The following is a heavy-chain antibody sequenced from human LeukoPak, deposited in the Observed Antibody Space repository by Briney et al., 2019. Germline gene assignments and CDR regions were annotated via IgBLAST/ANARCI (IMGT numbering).Heavy chain of an antibody. J-gene: IGHJ3*02. V-gene: IGHV4-61*01. CDR3: AVVVVPAADSVDFDI. CDR1: GDSVSSGSDY. Sequence: SGTLSLTCTVSGDSVSSGSDYWSWIRQPQGKGLEWIVYIYYSGSTKYNPSLKSRVTISVDTSKNQFSLKLSSVTAADTAVYYCAVVVVPAADSVDFDIWGQGTMVTVSS. D-gene: IGHD2-2*01. CDR2: IYYSGST.